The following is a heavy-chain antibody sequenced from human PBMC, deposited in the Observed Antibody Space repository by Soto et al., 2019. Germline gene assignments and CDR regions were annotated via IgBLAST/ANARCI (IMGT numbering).Heavy chain of an antibody. J-gene: IGHJ4*02. CDR1: GFSLSTSGMF. D-gene: IGHD6-19*01. Sequence: SGPTLVNPTQTLTLTCTFSGFSLSTSGMFVSWIRQPPGKALEWLALIDWDDDKYYSTSLKTRLTISKDTSKNQVVLTMTNMDPVDTATYYCARTDRSDSSGWSILDYWGQGTLVTVSS. CDR3: ARTDRSDSSGWSILDY. CDR2: IDWDDDK. V-gene: IGHV2-70*01.